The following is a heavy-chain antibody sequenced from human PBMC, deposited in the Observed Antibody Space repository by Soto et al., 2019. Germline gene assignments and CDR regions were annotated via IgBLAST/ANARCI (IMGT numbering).Heavy chain of an antibody. Sequence: GGSLRLSCAASGFTVSSNYMSWVRQAPGKGLEWVSVIYSGGSTYYADSVKGRFTISRDNSKNTLYLQMNSLRAEDTAVHYCARDMSGNYYDSSGYAWGQGTLVTVSS. CDR3: ARDMSGNYYDSSGYA. V-gene: IGHV3-66*01. CDR1: GFTVSSNY. CDR2: IYSGGST. J-gene: IGHJ5*02. D-gene: IGHD3-22*01.